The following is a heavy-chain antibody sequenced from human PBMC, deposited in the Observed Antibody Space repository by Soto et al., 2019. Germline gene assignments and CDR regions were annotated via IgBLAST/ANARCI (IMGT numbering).Heavy chain of an antibody. CDR2: ISGSGGST. V-gene: IGHV3-23*01. CDR1: GFTFSSYS. D-gene: IGHD6-13*01. CDR3: AKPTYSSSWSYYYYGMDV. J-gene: IGHJ6*02. Sequence: GGSLRLSCAASGFTFSSYSMSLVPPAPGKGLEWVSAISGSGGSTYYADSVKGRFTISRDNSKNTLYLQMNSLRAEDTAVYYCAKPTYSSSWSYYYYGMDVWGQGTTVTVSS.